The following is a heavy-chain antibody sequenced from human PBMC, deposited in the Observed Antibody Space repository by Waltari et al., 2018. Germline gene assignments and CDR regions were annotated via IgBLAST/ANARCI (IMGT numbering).Heavy chain of an antibody. CDR2: IRYDGSNK. J-gene: IGHJ4*02. D-gene: IGHD1-26*01. CDR3: AKDNVGYFDY. V-gene: IGHV3-30*02. CDR1: GFTFRTDG. Sequence: VQLVETGGGVVQPGGSLRLACPETGFTFRTDGRHGVRPAPGKGLEWVAFIRYDGSNKYYADSWKGRFTSSRDNSKNTLYLQMNSLRAEDTAVYYWAKDNVGYFDYWGQGTLVTVSS.